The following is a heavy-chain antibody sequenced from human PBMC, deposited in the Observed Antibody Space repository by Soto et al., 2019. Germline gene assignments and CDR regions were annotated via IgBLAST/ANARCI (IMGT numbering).Heavy chain of an antibody. Sequence: QVQLQESGPGLVKPSQTLSLTCSVSGGSISSGGYYWSWIRQHPGKGLEWIGYIYNSGTTYYNPSLKSRVTILVDTSKNQLSLNLRSVTAADTAGYYCGFGSDYVVDSWGQGNLVTVSS. CDR3: GFGSDYVVDS. CDR1: GGSISSGGYY. J-gene: IGHJ4*02. D-gene: IGHD3-16*01. V-gene: IGHV4-31*03. CDR2: IYNSGTT.